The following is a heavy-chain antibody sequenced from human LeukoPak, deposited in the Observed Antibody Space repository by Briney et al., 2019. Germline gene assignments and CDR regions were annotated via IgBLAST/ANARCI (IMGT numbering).Heavy chain of an antibody. Sequence: GASVKVSCKVSGYTLTELSMHWVRQAPGQGLEWMGWINPNSGGTNYAQKFQGRVTMTRDTSISTAYMELSRLRSDDTAVYYCARLKSGYSSSFLDYWGQGILVTVSS. V-gene: IGHV1-2*02. CDR3: ARLKSGYSSSFLDY. J-gene: IGHJ4*02. D-gene: IGHD6-13*01. CDR1: GYTLTELS. CDR2: INPNSGGT.